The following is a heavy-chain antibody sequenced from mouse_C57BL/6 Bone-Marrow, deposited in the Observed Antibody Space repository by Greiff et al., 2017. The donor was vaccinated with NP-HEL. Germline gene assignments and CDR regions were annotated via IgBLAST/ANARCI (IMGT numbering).Heavy chain of an antibody. D-gene: IGHD4-1*01. CDR2: ISRGGGNT. CDR1: GFTFSSYT. J-gene: IGHJ2*01. V-gene: IGHV5-9*01. CDR3: ARHLELAEKYFDY. Sequence: DVQLVESGGGLVKPGGSLKLSCAASGFTFSSYTMSWVRQTPEKRLEWVATISRGGGNTYYPDSVKGRFTISRDNAKNTLYLQMSSLRSEDTALYYCARHLELAEKYFDYWGQGTTLTVSS.